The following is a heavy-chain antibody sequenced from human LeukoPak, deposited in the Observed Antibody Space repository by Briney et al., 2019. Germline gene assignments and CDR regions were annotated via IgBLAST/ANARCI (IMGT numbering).Heavy chain of an antibody. CDR2: IYYSGST. CDR3: ARYYYDSSGYSPFDY. CDR1: GGSISSYY. V-gene: IGHV4-59*01. J-gene: IGHJ4*02. D-gene: IGHD3-22*01. Sequence: PSETLSLTCTVSGGSISSYYWSWLRQPPGKGLEWIGYIYYSGSTSYNPSLKSRVTISVDTSKNQFSLKLSSVTAADTAVYYCARYYYDSSGYSPFDYWGQGTLVTVSS.